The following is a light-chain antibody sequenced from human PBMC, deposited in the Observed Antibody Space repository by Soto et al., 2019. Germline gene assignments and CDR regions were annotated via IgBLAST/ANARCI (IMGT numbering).Light chain of an antibody. J-gene: IGKJ1*01. Sequence: EIVLTQSPGALSFSPGEIAALSCGSSQSVSISLAWYQQKPGQAPRLLIYGASTRATGIPARFSGSGSGTEFTLTISSLQSEDFAVYYCQQYNNWPPWTFGQGTKVDI. CDR3: QQYNNWPPWT. CDR1: QSVSIS. CDR2: GAS. V-gene: IGKV3-15*01.